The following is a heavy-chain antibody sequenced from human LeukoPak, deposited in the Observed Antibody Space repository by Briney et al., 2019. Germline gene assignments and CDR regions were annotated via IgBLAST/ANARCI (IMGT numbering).Heavy chain of an antibody. CDR1: GYTFTSYG. CDR2: ISAYNGNT. D-gene: IGHD3-22*01. V-gene: IGHV1-18*01. CDR3: ARGGSSGYYSDY. Sequence: ASVKLSCKASGYTFTSYGISWVRQATGQGLEWMGWISAYNGNTNYAQKLHGRVTMTTDTSTSTAYMELRSLRSDETAVYYCARGGSSGYYSDYWGQGTLVTVSS. J-gene: IGHJ4*02.